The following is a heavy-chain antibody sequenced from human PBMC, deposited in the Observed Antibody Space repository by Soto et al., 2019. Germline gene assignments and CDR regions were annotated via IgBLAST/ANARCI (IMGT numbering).Heavy chain of an antibody. CDR1: GFSLSTSGVG. Sequence: QITLKESGPTLVKPTQPLTLTCTFSGFSLSTSGVGVGWISQSPVKALEWLAVIYWDDDKRYSPSLKSRLSTTKDPSKNQVVLTITNMEPVDKATYYCAHKGPEDWPLDYWGQGTLVTVSS. CDR2: IYWDDDK. J-gene: IGHJ4*02. D-gene: IGHD3-9*01. V-gene: IGHV2-5*02. CDR3: AHKGPEDWPLDY.